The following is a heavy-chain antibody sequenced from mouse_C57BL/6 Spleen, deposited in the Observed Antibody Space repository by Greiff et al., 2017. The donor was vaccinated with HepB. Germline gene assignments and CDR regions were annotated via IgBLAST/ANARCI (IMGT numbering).Heavy chain of an antibody. Sequence: QVHVKQSGAELVRPGTSVKVSCKASGYAFTNYLIEWVKQRPGQGLEWIGVINPGSGGTNYNEKFKGKATLTADKSSSTAYMQLSSLTSEDSAVYFCARSSNYLYYFDYWGQGTTLTVSS. CDR2: INPGSGGT. J-gene: IGHJ2*01. V-gene: IGHV1-54*01. D-gene: IGHD2-5*01. CDR1: GYAFTNYL. CDR3: ARSSNYLYYFDY.